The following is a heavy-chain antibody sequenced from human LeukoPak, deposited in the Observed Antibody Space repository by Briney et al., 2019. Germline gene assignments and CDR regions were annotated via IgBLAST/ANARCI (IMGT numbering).Heavy chain of an antibody. CDR1: GFTFSSYS. Sequence: GGSLRLSCAASGFTFSSYSMNWVRQAPGKGLEWVSYISSSSSTIYYADSVKGRFTISRDNARNSLYLQMNSLRAEDTAVYYCTRDQWLVRSRYMDVWGKGTTVTVSS. CDR3: TRDQWLVRSRYMDV. D-gene: IGHD6-19*01. CDR2: ISSSSSTI. J-gene: IGHJ6*03. V-gene: IGHV3-48*04.